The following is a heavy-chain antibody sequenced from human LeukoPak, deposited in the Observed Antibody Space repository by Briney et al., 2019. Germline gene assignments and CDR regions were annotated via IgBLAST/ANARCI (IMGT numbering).Heavy chain of an antibody. Sequence: GGSLRLSCAASGFSFSSYGMHWVRQAPGKGLEWIAFIRDDGRDEYYADSVQGRFTISRDNSKNTLYLEMNSLRVEDTAFYYCAKEDAPLGGRPVNWGQGTLVTVSS. CDR2: IRDDGRDE. J-gene: IGHJ4*02. CDR3: AKEDAPLGGRPVN. D-gene: IGHD3-16*01. V-gene: IGHV3-30*02. CDR1: GFSFSSYG.